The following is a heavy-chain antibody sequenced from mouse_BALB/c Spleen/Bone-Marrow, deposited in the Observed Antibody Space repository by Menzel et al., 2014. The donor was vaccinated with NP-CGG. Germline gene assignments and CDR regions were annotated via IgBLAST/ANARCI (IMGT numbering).Heavy chain of an antibody. J-gene: IGHJ1*01. Sequence: QVQLKESGAELMKPGASVKISCKATGYTLSSYWIEWVKQRPGHGLEWIGEILPGSGSTNYNEKFKGKATFTADTSSNTAYMQLSSLTSEDSAVYYCARRGGWLGYYDVWGAGTTVTVSS. D-gene: IGHD2-3*01. CDR3: ARRGGWLGYYDV. CDR2: ILPGSGST. V-gene: IGHV1-9*01. CDR1: GYTLSSYW.